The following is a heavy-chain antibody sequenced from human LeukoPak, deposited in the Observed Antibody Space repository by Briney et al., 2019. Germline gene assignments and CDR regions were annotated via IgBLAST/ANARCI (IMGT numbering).Heavy chain of an antibody. J-gene: IGHJ6*03. CDR2: IYSGGST. D-gene: IGHD3-10*01. Sequence: TGGSLRLSCAASEFSVGSNYMTWVRQAPGKGLEWVSVIYSGGSTYYADSVKGRFTISRDNSKNTLYLQMNSLRAEDTAVYYCARTGYYGSGSYYNDNYYYYMDVWGKGTTVTISS. CDR3: ARTGYYGSGSYYNDNYYYYMDV. V-gene: IGHV3-66*01. CDR1: EFSVGSNY.